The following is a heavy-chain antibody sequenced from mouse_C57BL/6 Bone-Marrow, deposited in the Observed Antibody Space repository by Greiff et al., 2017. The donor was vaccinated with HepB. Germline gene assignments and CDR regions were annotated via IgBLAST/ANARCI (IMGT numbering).Heavy chain of an antibody. Sequence: VQLQQSGAELVKPGASVKLSCKASGYTFTEYTIHWVKQRSGQGLEWIGWFYPGSGSIKYNEKFKGKATLTVDTSSSTAYMQLSSLTSEDSAVYYCARRKAPYFDYWGQGTTLTVSS. CDR2: FYPGSGSI. CDR1: GYTFTEYT. D-gene: IGHD3-2*02. CDR3: ARRKAPYFDY. V-gene: IGHV1-62-2*01. J-gene: IGHJ2*01.